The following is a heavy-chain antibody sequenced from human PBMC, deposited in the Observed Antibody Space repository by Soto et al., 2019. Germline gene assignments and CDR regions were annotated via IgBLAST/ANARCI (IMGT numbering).Heavy chain of an antibody. V-gene: IGHV1-46*01. CDR3: ARDFRTIRIFVVSRVSGMDV. CDR2: INPSGVST. CDR1: GYTFTRYY. J-gene: IGHJ6*02. Sequence: QVQLVQSGAEVKKPGASVKVSCKSSGYTFTRYYVHWVRQAPGQGLEWMGGINPSGVSTRYAQKSQGTVTMSRETSTSTVYIELSSLRSEDTAVYYCARDFRTIRIFVVSRVSGMDVWGQGTTVTVSS. D-gene: IGHD3-3*02.